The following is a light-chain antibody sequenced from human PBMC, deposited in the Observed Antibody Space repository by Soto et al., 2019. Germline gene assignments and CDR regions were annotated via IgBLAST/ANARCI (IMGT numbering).Light chain of an antibody. J-gene: IGLJ3*02. CDR2: SNN. CDR3: AAWDDSLNGWV. Sequence: QSALTQPPSASGTPGQRVTISCSGSSSNIGGNTVNWYQQLPGTAPKLLIYSNNQRPSGVPDRFSGYESGTSASLAISGLQSEDESDYYCAAWDDSLNGWVFGGGTKLTVL. CDR1: SSNIGGNT. V-gene: IGLV1-44*01.